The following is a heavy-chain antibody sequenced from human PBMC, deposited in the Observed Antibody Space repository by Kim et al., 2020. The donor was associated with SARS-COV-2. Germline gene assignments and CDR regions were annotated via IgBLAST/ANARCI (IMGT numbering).Heavy chain of an antibody. CDR1: GFTVSSNY. J-gene: IGHJ4*02. Sequence: GGSLRLSCAASGFTVSSNYMSWVRQAPGKGLEWVSVIYSGGSTYYADSVKGRFTISRDNSKNTLYLQMNSLRAEDTAVYYCAREGYYDSSGIDYWGQGTLVTVSS. D-gene: IGHD3-22*01. V-gene: IGHV3-53*01. CDR2: IYSGGST. CDR3: AREGYYDSSGIDY.